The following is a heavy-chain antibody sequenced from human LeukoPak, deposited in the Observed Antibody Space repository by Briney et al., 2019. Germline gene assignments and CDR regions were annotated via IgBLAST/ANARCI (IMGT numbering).Heavy chain of an antibody. V-gene: IGHV3-21*01. CDR1: GFTFSSYS. CDR2: ISSSSSNI. CDR3: ARDYYGSGSFDY. J-gene: IGHJ4*02. D-gene: IGHD3-10*01. Sequence: SGGSRRLSCAASGFTFSSYSMNWVRQAPGKGQEWVSSISSSSSNIYYADSVKGRFTISRDNAKNSLYLQMNRLRAEDTAVYYCARDYYGSGSFDYWGQGTLVTVSS.